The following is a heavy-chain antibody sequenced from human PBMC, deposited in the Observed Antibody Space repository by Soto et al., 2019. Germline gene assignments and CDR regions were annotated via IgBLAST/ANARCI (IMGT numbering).Heavy chain of an antibody. V-gene: IGHV3-23*01. CDR2: ISGGGNDA. J-gene: IGHJ4*02. Sequence: EVQLLESGGGLVQPGGSLVLSCAASGFPFSSYAMSWVRQAPGKGLEWVSSISGGGNDAYYADSVKGRFTISRDNSKNTLYLQMHSLRADDTGVHYCARRLFLATNDNAPFEYWGQGTLVTVSS. D-gene: IGHD3-3*02. CDR3: ARRLFLATNDNAPFEY. CDR1: GFPFSSYA.